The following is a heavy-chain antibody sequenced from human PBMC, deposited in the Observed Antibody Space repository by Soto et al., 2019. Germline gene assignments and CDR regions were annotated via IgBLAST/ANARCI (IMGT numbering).Heavy chain of an antibody. CDR2: VYYRGRS. V-gene: IGHV4-39*01. CDR3: VSQRTTVPTQAYFDY. CDR1: GGTVTNSSYY. Sequence: SDNLSLTCTVSGGTVTNSSYYWGWIRQSPGKGLEWIGSVYYRGRSYSKSSVKSRVTISVDTSKNRCSLSLNSVTASDTAVYFCVSQRTTVPTQAYFDYWGPGALVTVS. D-gene: IGHD4-17*01. J-gene: IGHJ4*02.